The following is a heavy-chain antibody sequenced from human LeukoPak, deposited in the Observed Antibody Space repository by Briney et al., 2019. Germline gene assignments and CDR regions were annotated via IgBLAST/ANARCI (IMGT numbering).Heavy chain of an antibody. J-gene: IGHJ4*02. CDR2: IYPGDSHT. CDR1: GYSFTSYW. D-gene: IGHD1-26*01. CDR3: ARHLSGSYSGYYFDY. V-gene: IGHV5-51*01. Sequence: GESLKISCKGSGYSFTSYWVGWVRQMPGKGLEWMGVIYPGDSHTRYSPSFQGQVTISADKSISTAFLQWSSLKASDTAMYYCARHLSGSYSGYYFDYWGQGTLVTVSS.